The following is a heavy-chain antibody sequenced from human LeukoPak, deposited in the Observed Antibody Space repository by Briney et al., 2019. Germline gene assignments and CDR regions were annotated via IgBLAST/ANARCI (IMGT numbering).Heavy chain of an antibody. CDR1: GFTFSSYS. V-gene: IGHV3-21*01. D-gene: IGHD6-13*01. CDR3: ARNPIAAVDY. Sequence: PGGSMRLSCAASGFTFSSYSMNWVRQAPGKGLEWVSSISSSSSYIYYADSVKGRFTISRDNAKNSLYLQMNSLRAEDTAVYYCARNPIAAVDYWGQGTLVTVSS. CDR2: ISSSSSYI. J-gene: IGHJ4*02.